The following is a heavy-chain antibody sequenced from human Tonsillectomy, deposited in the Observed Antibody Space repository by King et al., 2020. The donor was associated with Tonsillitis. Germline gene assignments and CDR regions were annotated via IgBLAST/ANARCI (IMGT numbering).Heavy chain of an antibody. Sequence: VQLQESGPGLVKPSETLSLTCTVSGGSISGSNFYWGWVRQPPGKGLEWIGSIYYSGCTYYNPSLKSRVTISVDTSKNQFSLKLSSVTAADTAVYYCARHAEGSFEEWLSSTYYFDYWGQGTLVTVSS. J-gene: IGHJ4*02. D-gene: IGHD3-3*01. CDR1: GGSISGSNFY. CDR3: ARHAEGSFEEWLSSTYYFDY. CDR2: IYYSGCT. V-gene: IGHV4-39*01.